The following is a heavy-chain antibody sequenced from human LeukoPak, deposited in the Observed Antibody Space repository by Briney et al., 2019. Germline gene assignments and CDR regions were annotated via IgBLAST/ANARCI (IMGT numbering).Heavy chain of an antibody. D-gene: IGHD6-13*01. V-gene: IGHV3-53*01. J-gene: IGHJ4*02. Sequence: IYSGGSTYYADSVKGRFTISRDNSKNTLYLQMNSLRAEDTAVYYCASSKQSYSSSWYYFDYWGQGTLVTVSS. CDR3: ASSKQSYSSSWYYFDY. CDR2: IYSGGST.